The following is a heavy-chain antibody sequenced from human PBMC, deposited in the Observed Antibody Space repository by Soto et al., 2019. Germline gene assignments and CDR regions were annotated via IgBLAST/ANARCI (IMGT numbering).Heavy chain of an antibody. CDR2: ISGSGGST. D-gene: IGHD4-17*01. V-gene: IGHV3-23*01. CDR3: AKDLSDYGDYFSLDY. CDR1: GFTFSSYA. J-gene: IGHJ4*02. Sequence: EVQLLESGGGLVQPGGSLRLSCAASGFTFSSYAMSWVRQAPGKGLEWVSAISGSGGSTYYADSVKGRFTISRDNSKNTLYLQMNSLRAEDTAVYYYAKDLSDYGDYFSLDYWGQGTLVTVSS.